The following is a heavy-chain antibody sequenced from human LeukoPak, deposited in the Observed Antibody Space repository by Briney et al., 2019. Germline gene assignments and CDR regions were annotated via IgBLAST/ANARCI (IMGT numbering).Heavy chain of an antibody. Sequence: GRSLRLSCAASGFTFSSYAMHWVRQAPGKGLEWVSAISGSGDNTYYADSVKGRFTISRDNSKNTLYLQMNSLRAEDTAIYYCAKYFEAMAHYYYGMDVWGRGTTVTVSS. J-gene: IGHJ6*02. CDR3: AKYFEAMAHYYYGMDV. V-gene: IGHV3-23*01. D-gene: IGHD5-24*01. CDR1: GFTFSSYA. CDR2: ISGSGDNT.